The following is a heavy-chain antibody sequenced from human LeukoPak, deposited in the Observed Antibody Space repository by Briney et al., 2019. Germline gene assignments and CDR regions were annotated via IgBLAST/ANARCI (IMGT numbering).Heavy chain of an antibody. D-gene: IGHD4-17*01. CDR2: IYYSGST. J-gene: IGHJ4*02. CDR1: GGSISNYY. CDR3: ARDRGIGDYYHYYFDY. V-gene: IGHV4-59*01. Sequence: KPSETLSLTCTVSGGSISNYYWSWVRQPPGKGLEWIGYIYYSGSTKYNPSLKSRVTISIDTSKNQFSLKLSSVTAADTAVYYCARDRGIGDYYHYYFDYWGPGTLVTVSS.